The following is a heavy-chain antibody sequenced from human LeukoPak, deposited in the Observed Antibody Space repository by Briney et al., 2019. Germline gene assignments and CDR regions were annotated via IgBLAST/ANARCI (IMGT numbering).Heavy chain of an antibody. Sequence: SSETLSLTCAVYGGSFSGYYWSWIRQPPGKGLEWIGEINHSGSTNYNPSLKSRVTISVDTSKNQFSLKLSSVTAADTAVYYCARHPMIVLWVAAFDIWGQGTMVTVSS. CDR1: GGSFSGYY. D-gene: IGHD3-22*01. J-gene: IGHJ3*02. CDR2: INHSGST. V-gene: IGHV4-34*01. CDR3: ARHPMIVLWVAAFDI.